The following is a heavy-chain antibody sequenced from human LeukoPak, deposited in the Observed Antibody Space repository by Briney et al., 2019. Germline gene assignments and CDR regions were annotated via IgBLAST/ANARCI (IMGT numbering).Heavy chain of an antibody. CDR3: AGRGYSGWSYYYYYMDV. J-gene: IGHJ6*03. CDR2: IIPIFGTA. CDR1: GGTFSSYA. D-gene: IGHD6-19*01. V-gene: IGHV1-69*05. Sequence: SVKVSCKASGGTFSSYAISWVRQAPGQGLEWMGGIIPIFGTANYAQKFQGRVTITTDESTSTAYMEMSSLRSEDTAVYYCAGRGYSGWSYYYYYMDVWGKGTTVTVSS.